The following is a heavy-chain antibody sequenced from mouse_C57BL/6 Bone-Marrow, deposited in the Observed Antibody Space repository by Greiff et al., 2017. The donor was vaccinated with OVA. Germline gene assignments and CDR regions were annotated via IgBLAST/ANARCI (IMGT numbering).Heavy chain of an antibody. Sequence: EVKVVESGPELVKPGDSVKISCKASGYSFTGYFMNWVMQSHGKSLEWIGRINPYNGDTFYNQKFKGKATLTVDKSSSTAHMELRSLTSEDSAVYYCARGLLHYWGQGTTLTVSS. CDR2: INPYNGDT. V-gene: IGHV1-20*01. CDR3: ARGLLHY. D-gene: IGHD2-3*01. J-gene: IGHJ2*01. CDR1: GYSFTGYF.